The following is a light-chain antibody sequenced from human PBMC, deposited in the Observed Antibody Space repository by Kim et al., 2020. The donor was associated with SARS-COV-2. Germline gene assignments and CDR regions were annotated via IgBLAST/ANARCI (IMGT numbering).Light chain of an antibody. Sequence: ASVGDRVTIPCRASQDIYNSLAWYQQKPGKAPNFLIYKASILESGVPSRFSGSGSGTEFTLTINSLQPDDFATYYCQELSSHSRTFGQGTKVDIK. V-gene: IGKV1-5*03. J-gene: IGKJ1*01. CDR3: QELSSHSRT. CDR2: KAS. CDR1: QDIYNS.